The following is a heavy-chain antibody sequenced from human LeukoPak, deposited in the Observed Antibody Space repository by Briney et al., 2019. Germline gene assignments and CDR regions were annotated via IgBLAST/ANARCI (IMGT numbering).Heavy chain of an antibody. CDR3: ARHGTRYSGYDWFDP. CDR1: GGSISSSSYY. V-gene: IGHV4-39*01. D-gene: IGHD5-12*01. Sequence: PSETLSLTCTVSGGSISSSSYYWGWIRQPPGKGLEWIGTIYYTGSTFYNPSLKSRLTLSVDTSKNQFSLELSSATAADTAVYHCARHGTRYSGYDWFDPWGQGTLVTVSS. J-gene: IGHJ5*02. CDR2: IYYTGST.